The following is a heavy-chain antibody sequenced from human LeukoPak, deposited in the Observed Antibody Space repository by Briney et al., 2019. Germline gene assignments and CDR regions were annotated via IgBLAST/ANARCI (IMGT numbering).Heavy chain of an antibody. Sequence: GGSLRLSCAASGFTFDDYAMHWVRQAQGQGLKWVSLISLDGGSTYYEDSVKGRFTISRDNSKNSLYLQMNTLRDEDTALYYCAKQASGVSHYYMDVCGTGTTVTVSS. CDR2: ISLDGGST. J-gene: IGHJ6*03. CDR3: AKQASGVSHYYMDV. D-gene: IGHD2-8*01. CDR1: GFTFDDYA. V-gene: IGHV3-43D*03.